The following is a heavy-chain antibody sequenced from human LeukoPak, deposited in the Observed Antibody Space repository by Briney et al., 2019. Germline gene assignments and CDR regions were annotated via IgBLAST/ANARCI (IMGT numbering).Heavy chain of an antibody. CDR1: GFTVSTNY. J-gene: IGHJ4*02. CDR3: AKAPVTTCRGAYCYPFDY. Sequence: GGSLRLSCVVSGFTVSTNYMSWVRQAPGKGLEWVSLIYSGGSTYYADSVKGRFTISRDSSKNTLFLQMNRLRPEDAAVYYCAKAPVTTCRGAYCYPFDYWGQGTLVTVSS. D-gene: IGHD2-21*01. CDR2: IYSGGST. V-gene: IGHV3-53*01.